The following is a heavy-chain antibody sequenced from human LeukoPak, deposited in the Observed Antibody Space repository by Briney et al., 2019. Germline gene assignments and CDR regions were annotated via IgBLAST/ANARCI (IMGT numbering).Heavy chain of an antibody. D-gene: IGHD3-10*01. Sequence: GGSLRLSCAASGFTFSSYSMHWVRQAPGKGLEYVSGISSNGGSTWYAGSVKGRFTISRDNSKNTVNPQLSSLRIEDTAVYHCARMTLYGSGTVHWGQGILVTVSS. V-gene: IGHV3-64*02. J-gene: IGHJ4*02. CDR3: ARMTLYGSGTVH. CDR1: GFTFSSYS. CDR2: ISSNGGST.